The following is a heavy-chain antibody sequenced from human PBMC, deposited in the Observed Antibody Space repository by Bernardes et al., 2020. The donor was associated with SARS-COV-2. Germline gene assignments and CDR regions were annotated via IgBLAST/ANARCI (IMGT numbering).Heavy chain of an antibody. CDR3: ARALTTVTTGDAFDI. V-gene: IGHV3-20*01. CDR2: INWNGGST. Sequence: GGSLRLSCAASGFTFDDYGMSWVRQAPGKGLEWVSGINWNGGSTGYADSVKGRFTISRDNAKNSLYLQMNSLRAEDTALYHCARALTTVTTGDAFDIWGQGTMVTVSS. D-gene: IGHD4-4*01. CDR1: GFTFDDYG. J-gene: IGHJ3*02.